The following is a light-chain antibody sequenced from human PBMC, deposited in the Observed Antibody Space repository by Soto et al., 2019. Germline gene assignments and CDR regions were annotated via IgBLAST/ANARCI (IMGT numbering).Light chain of an antibody. CDR3: QQFGSSPGFT. Sequence: EIVLTQSPGTLSLSPGERATLSCRASQSINSRYLAWYQQKPGQAPRLLIYGASSSATGIQDRFSGSGSGTDFTLTISRLEPEDFAVYYCQQFGSSPGFTFGPGTKVDIK. V-gene: IGKV3-20*01. J-gene: IGKJ3*01. CDR2: GAS. CDR1: QSINSRY.